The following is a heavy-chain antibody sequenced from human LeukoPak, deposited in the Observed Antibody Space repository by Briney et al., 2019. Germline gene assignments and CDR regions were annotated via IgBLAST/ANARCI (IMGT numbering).Heavy chain of an antibody. J-gene: IGHJ4*02. CDR2: LNHRGST. Sequence: KASETLSLTCAVYGGSSSGYSGSWFRQPPGKGLGGFGELNHRGSTTSTPSLKSRVTISVDTSKNQFSLKLSSVTAADTAVYYCARGRRGQTPLHTAAAGTLLSVLDYWGQGTLVTVSS. V-gene: IGHV4-34*01. CDR1: GGSSSGYS. CDR3: ARGRRGQTPLHTAAAGTLLSVLDY. D-gene: IGHD6-13*01.